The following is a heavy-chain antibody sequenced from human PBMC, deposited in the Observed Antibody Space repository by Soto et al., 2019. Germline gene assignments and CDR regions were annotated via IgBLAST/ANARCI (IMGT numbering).Heavy chain of an antibody. CDR2: INSDGSST. CDR3: ARGRVSSLGRWFDP. V-gene: IGHV3-74*01. D-gene: IGHD6-13*01. Sequence: EVQLVESGGGLVQPGGSLRLSCAASGFTFSSYWMHWVRQAPGKGLVWVSRINSDGSSTSYADSVKGRFTISRDNAKNTLYLQMNSLRAEDTAVYYWARGRVSSLGRWFDPWGQGTLVTVSS. CDR1: GFTFSSYW. J-gene: IGHJ5*02.